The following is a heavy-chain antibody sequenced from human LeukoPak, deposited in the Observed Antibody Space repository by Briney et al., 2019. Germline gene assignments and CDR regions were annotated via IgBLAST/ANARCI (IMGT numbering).Heavy chain of an antibody. V-gene: IGHV5-51*01. D-gene: IGHD6-13*01. Sequence: GESLKISCKGSGSSFATYWIGWVRQMPGKGLEWMGIIYPGDPDTRYSPSFQGQVTISGDKSISTAFLQWSSLKASDTAMYFCARYLGSSWYYYYMDVWGKGTTVTVSS. CDR3: ARYLGSSWYYYYMDV. CDR2: IYPGDPDT. J-gene: IGHJ6*03. CDR1: GSSFATYW.